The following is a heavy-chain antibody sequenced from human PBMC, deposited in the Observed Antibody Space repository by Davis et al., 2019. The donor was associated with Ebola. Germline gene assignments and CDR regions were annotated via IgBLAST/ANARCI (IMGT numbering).Heavy chain of an antibody. D-gene: IGHD2-15*01. Sequence: ASVKVSCKASGGTFSSYAISWVRQAPGQGLEWMGWISAYNGNTNYAQKLQGRVTMTTDTSTSTAYMELRSLRSDDTAVYYCARVVVAYGMDVWGQGTTVTVSS. V-gene: IGHV1-18*01. CDR3: ARVVVAYGMDV. CDR1: GGTFSSYA. CDR2: ISAYNGNT. J-gene: IGHJ6*02.